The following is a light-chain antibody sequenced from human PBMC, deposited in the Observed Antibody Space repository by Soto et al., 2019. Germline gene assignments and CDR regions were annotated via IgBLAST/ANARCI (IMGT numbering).Light chain of an antibody. CDR2: GNT. CDR3: QSYDNSLSGLYV. Sequence: QSVLTQPPSVSGAPGQWVTISCTGSSSNIGANSDVHWYQQLTGAAPKLLIYGNTNRPSGVSDRFSASKSGTSASLAITGLQAEDEADYYCQSYDNSLSGLYVFGTGTKVTVL. CDR1: SSNIGANSD. V-gene: IGLV1-40*01. J-gene: IGLJ1*01.